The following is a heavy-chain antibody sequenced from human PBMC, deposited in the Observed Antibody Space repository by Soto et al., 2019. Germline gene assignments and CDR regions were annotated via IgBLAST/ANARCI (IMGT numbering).Heavy chain of an antibody. V-gene: IGHV3-33*01. D-gene: IGHD6-13*01. CDR3: ARERDIAAAGIETVPWFDP. J-gene: IGHJ5*02. CDR2: IWYDGSNK. Sequence: GGSLRLSCAASGFTFSSYGMHWVRQAPGKGLEWVAVIWYDGSNKYYADSVKGRFTISRDNSKNTLYLQMNSLRAEDTAVYYCARERDIAAAGIETVPWFDPWGQGTLVTVSS. CDR1: GFTFSSYG.